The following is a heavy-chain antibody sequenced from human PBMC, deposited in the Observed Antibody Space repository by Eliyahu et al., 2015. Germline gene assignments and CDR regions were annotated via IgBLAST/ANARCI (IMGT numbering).Heavy chain of an antibody. CDR3: ARLKPSITIFGVVTTDFDY. V-gene: IGHV1-18*01. CDR2: ISAYNGNT. D-gene: IGHD3-3*01. J-gene: IGHJ4*02. CDR1: GYTFTSYG. Sequence: ASGYTFTSYGISWVRQAPGQGLEWMGWISAYNGNTNYAQKLQGRVTMTTDTSTSTAYMELRSLRSDDTAVYYCARLKPSITIFGVVTTDFDYWGQGTLVTVSS.